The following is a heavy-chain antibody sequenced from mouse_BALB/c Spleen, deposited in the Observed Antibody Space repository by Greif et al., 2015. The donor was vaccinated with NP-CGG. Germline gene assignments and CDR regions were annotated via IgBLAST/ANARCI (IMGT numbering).Heavy chain of an antibody. CDR1: GFSLTSYG. CDR2: IWAGGST. J-gene: IGHJ4*01. V-gene: IGHV2-9*02. D-gene: IGHD2-14*01. CDR3: ARAYYRYDEAMDY. Sequence: VQVVESGPGLVAPSQSLSITCTVSGFSLTSYGVHWVRQSPGKGLEWLGVIWAGGSTNYNSALMSRLSISKDNSKSQVFLKMNSLQTDDTAMYYCARAYYRYDEAMDYWGQGTSVTVSS.